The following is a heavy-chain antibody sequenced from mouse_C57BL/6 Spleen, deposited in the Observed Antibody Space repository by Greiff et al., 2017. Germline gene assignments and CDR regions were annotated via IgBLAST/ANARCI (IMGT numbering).Heavy chain of an antibody. CDR3: TYYDYVSYAMDY. CDR1: GYSFTDYN. CDR2: INPNYGTT. Sequence: VQLQQSGPELVKPGASVKISCKASGYSFTDYNMNWVKQSNGKSLEWIGVINPNYGTTSSNQKFKGKATLTVDQSSSTAYMQLNSLTSEDSAVYYCTYYDYVSYAMDYWGQGTSVTVSS. V-gene: IGHV1-39*01. J-gene: IGHJ4*01. D-gene: IGHD2-4*01.